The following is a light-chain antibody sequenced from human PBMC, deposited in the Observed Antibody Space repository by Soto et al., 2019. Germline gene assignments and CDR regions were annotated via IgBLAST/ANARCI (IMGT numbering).Light chain of an antibody. V-gene: IGKV1-5*03. CDR3: QQYESYPMT. Sequence: DSQMTQYPSTLSASVGDRVTITCRASQSISSWLAWYQQKPGKAPKLLISKASTLQSGVPPRFSGSGSGTEFTLTISSLQPDDFATYYGQQYESYPMTFGGGTKVEIK. CDR1: QSISSW. J-gene: IGKJ4*01. CDR2: KAS.